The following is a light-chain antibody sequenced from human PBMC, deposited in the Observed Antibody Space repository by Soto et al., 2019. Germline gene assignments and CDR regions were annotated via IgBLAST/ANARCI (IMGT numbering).Light chain of an antibody. CDR2: DVS. Sequence: QSALTQPASVSGSPGQSITTSCTGTSSDVGDYNYVSWYQQHPGKAPKLMIYDVSNRPSGVSNRFSGSKSGNTASLTISGLQAEDEADYYCSSYTSSSTFYVFGTGTKVTVL. V-gene: IGLV2-14*01. J-gene: IGLJ1*01. CDR3: SSYTSSSTFYV. CDR1: SSDVGDYNY.